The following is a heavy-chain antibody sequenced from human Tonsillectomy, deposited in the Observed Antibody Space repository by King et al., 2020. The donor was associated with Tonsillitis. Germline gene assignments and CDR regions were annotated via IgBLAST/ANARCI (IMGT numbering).Heavy chain of an antibody. Sequence: VQLVESGGDWVQPGGSLRLSCAASGFTFSDHYMDWVRQAPGKGLEWVGRGRNKANGYTTEYAASVKGRFTISRDDSKKSLYVQMNSLKIEDTAVYYCTRGGTASSSYYDPMDVWGQGTTVTVSS. D-gene: IGHD2-21*02. CDR3: TRGGTASSSYYDPMDV. J-gene: IGHJ6*02. V-gene: IGHV3-72*01. CDR1: GFTFSDHY. CDR2: GRNKANGYTT.